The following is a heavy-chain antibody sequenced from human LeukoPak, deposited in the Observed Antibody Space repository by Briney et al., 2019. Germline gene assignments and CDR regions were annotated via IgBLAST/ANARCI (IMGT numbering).Heavy chain of an antibody. Sequence: PSETLSLTCAVYGGSFSGYYWSWIRQPPGKGLEWIGEINHSGSTNYNPSLKSRVTISVDTSKNQFSLKLSSVTAADTAVYYCARDGNHWEQLPFDFWGQGTLVTVSS. CDR1: GGSFSGYY. CDR2: INHSGST. J-gene: IGHJ4*02. CDR3: ARDGNHWEQLPFDF. V-gene: IGHV4-34*01. D-gene: IGHD1/OR15-1a*01.